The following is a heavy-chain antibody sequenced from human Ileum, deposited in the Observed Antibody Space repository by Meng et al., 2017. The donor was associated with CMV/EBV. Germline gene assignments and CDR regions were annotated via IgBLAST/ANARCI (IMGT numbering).Heavy chain of an antibody. CDR3: AKRDYSSPNDFYPLFDY. V-gene: IGHV3-23*01. CDR1: FTFKNFA. Sequence: FTFKNFAMSWVRQAPGKGLEWVSAITGGGGTTYYSDSVKGRFTISRDNSKNTLYLQMNSLRAEDTAVYFCAKRDYSSPNDFYPLFDYWGQGTLVTVSS. D-gene: IGHD3/OR15-3a*01. J-gene: IGHJ4*02. CDR2: ITGGGGTT.